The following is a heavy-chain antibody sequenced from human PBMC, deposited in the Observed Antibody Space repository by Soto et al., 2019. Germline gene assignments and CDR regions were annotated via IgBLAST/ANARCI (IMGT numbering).Heavy chain of an antibody. V-gene: IGHV3-30*18. CDR2: ISYDGSNK. J-gene: IGHJ3*02. CDR3: AKVYSSGWYGDI. Sequence: QVQLVESGGGVVQPGRSLRLSCAASGFTFSSYGMHWVRQAPGNGLEWVAVISYDGSNKYYADSVKGRFTISRDNSKNTLYLQMNSLRAEDTAVYYCAKVYSSGWYGDIWGQGTMVTVSS. CDR1: GFTFSSYG. D-gene: IGHD6-19*01.